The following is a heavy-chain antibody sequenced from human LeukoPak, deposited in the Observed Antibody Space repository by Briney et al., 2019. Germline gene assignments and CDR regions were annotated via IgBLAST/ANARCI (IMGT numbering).Heavy chain of an antibody. CDR3: ARGLYYDSDFDY. CDR1: GGSFSGHY. CDR2: INHSGST. J-gene: IGHJ4*02. Sequence: PSETLSLTCAVSGGSFSGHYWNWIRQPPGKGLEWIGEINHSGSTNYNPSLKSRVTISVDTSKNQFSLKLSSVTAADTAVYYCARGLYYDSDFDYWGQGTLVTVSS. D-gene: IGHD3-22*01. V-gene: IGHV4-34*01.